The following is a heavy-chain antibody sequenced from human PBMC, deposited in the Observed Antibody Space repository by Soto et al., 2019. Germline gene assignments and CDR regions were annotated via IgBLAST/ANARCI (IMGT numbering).Heavy chain of an antibody. V-gene: IGHV3-9*01. Sequence: GGSLRLSCAASGFTFDDYAMHWVRQAPGKGLEWVSGISWNSGSIGYADSVKGRFTISRDNAKNSLYLQMNSLRAEDTALYYCAKDKATNSSSSRSYYYYYMDVWGKGTTVTVSS. CDR2: ISWNSGSI. J-gene: IGHJ6*03. D-gene: IGHD6-6*01. CDR3: AKDKATNSSSSRSYYYYYMDV. CDR1: GFTFDDYA.